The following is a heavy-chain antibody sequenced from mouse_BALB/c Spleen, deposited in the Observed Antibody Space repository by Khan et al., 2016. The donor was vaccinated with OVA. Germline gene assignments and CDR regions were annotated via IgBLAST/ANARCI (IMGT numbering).Heavy chain of an antibody. V-gene: IGHV1S81*02. Sequence: VQLQQSGAELVKPGASVKLSCKASGYTFSSYYMYWVKQRPGQGLEWIGEINPNNGGTNSNQNFKSKATLTVDKSSSTAFMQLSSLTSEDSAVYYCTRSGYGSFAYWGQGTLVTVSA. CDR2: INPNNGGT. J-gene: IGHJ3*01. D-gene: IGHD2-2*01. CDR1: GYTFSSYY. CDR3: TRSGYGSFAY.